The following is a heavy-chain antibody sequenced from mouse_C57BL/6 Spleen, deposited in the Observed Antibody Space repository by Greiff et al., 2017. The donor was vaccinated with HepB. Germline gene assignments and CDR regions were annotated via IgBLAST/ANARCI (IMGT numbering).Heavy chain of an antibody. D-gene: IGHD2-4*01. J-gene: IGHJ4*01. CDR3: ARDYLYYDYDVGAMDY. CDR1: GFTFSSYA. Sequence: VQLKESGGGLVKPGGSLKLSCAASGFTFSSYAMSWVRQTPEKRLEWVATISDGGSYTYYPDNVKGRFTISRDNAKNNLYLQMSHLKSEDTAMYYCARDYLYYDYDVGAMDYWGQGTSVTVSS. CDR2: ISDGGSYT. V-gene: IGHV5-4*01.